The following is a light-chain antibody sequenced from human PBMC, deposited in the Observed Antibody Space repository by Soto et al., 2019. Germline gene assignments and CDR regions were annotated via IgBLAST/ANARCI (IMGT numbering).Light chain of an antibody. CDR1: QSISSW. J-gene: IGKJ5*01. Sequence: IHIIQSPSTLSGSVGERVTITCRASQSISSWLAWYQQKPGKAPKLLIYDASNLESGVPSRFSGSGSGTEFTLTISSLQPDDFATYYCQQYNSYPITFGQGTRLEIK. CDR2: DAS. CDR3: QQYNSYPIT. V-gene: IGKV1-5*01.